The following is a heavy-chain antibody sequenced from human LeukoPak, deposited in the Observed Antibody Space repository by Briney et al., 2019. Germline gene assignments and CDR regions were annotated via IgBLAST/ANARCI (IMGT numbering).Heavy chain of an antibody. D-gene: IGHD4-17*01. CDR3: AKALGYGDYAGPDAFDI. CDR1: GFTFSGYA. J-gene: IGHJ3*02. Sequence: PGGSLRLSCAASGFTFSGYAMSWVRQAPGKGLEWVSAISGSGGSTYYADSVKGRFTISRDNSKNTLYLQMNSLRAEDTAVYYCAKALGYGDYAGPDAFDIWGQGTMVTVSS. CDR2: ISGSGGST. V-gene: IGHV3-23*01.